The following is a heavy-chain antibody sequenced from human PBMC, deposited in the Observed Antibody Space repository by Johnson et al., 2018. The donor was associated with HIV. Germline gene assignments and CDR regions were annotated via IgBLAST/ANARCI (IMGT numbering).Heavy chain of an antibody. CDR1: GFTFSSYA. CDR2: ISYDGSNK. J-gene: IGHJ3*02. D-gene: IGHD2-21*02. CDR3: ARDHRAYCGGDCYSDAFDI. V-gene: IGHV3-30-3*01. Sequence: QMLLVESGGGVVQPGRSLRLSCAASGFTFSSYAMHWVSQAPGKGLEWVAVISYDGSNKYYADSVKGRFTISRDNSKNTLYLQMNSLRAEDTAVYYCARDHRAYCGGDCYSDAFDIWGQGTMVTVSS.